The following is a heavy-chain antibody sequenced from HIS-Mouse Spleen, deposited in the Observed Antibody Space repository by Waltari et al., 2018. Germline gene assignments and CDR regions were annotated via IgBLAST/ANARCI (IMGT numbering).Heavy chain of an antibody. V-gene: IGHV4-39*07. D-gene: IGHD6-13*01. Sequence: QLQLQESGPGLVKPSETVSLTCTVPGGSISSSIYYWGWIRQPPGKGLGWIGSIYYSGSTYYNPSLKSRVTISVDTSKNQCSLKLSSVTAADTAVYYCAREIPYSSSWYDWYFDLWGRGTLVTVSS. CDR2: IYYSGST. CDR1: GGSISSSIYY. CDR3: AREIPYSSSWYDWYFDL. J-gene: IGHJ2*01.